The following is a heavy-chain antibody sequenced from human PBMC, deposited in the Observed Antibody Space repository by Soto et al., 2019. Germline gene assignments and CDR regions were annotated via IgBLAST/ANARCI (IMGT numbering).Heavy chain of an antibody. J-gene: IGHJ3*02. Sequence: GGSLRLSCAAYGFTFSSYEMNWVRQAPGKGLEWVSYISSSGSTIYYADSVKGRFTIFGDNAKNSLHLQMTSARAEATAVYYCARDDYGGNSHGIDIWGQGTMVTVSS. CDR1: GFTFSSYE. CDR3: ARDDYGGNSHGIDI. V-gene: IGHV3-48*03. CDR2: ISSSGSTI. D-gene: IGHD4-17*01.